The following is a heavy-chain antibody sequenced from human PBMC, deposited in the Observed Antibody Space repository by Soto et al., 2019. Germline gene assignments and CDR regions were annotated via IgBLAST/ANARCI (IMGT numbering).Heavy chain of an antibody. V-gene: IGHV4-34*01. CDR3: ARGMGAENTFYYYFGMDV. CDR1: GGSFSAYH. D-gene: IGHD3-16*01. CDR2: INHSGST. J-gene: IGHJ6*02. Sequence: QVQLQQWGAGLLKPSETLSLACAVYGGSFSAYHWSWIRQPPGKGLEWIGEINHSGSTKYIPSLKSRVTISVDTSKNQFSLKLSSVTAADTAVYYCARGMGAENTFYYYFGMDVWGQGTTVTVSS.